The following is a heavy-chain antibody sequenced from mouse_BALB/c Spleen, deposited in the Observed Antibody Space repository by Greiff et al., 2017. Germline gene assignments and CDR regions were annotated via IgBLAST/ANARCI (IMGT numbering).Heavy chain of an antibody. D-gene: IGHD2-4*01. CDR3: ASSTMMTTRAMDY. CDR2: IWGGGST. J-gene: IGHJ4*01. CDR1: GFSLSRYS. Sequence: VQLQQSGPGLVAPSQSLSITCTVSGFSLSRYSVHWVRQPPGKGLEWLGMIWGGGSTDYNSALKSRLSISKDNSKGQVFLKMDSLQTDDTAMYYCASSTMMTTRAMDYWGQGTSVTVSS. V-gene: IGHV2-6-4*01.